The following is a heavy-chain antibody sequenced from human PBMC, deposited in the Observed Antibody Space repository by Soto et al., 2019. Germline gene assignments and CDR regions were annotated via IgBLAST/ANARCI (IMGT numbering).Heavy chain of an antibody. CDR2: SNAYNGNT. CDR3: ASDPVAATSFDY. J-gene: IGHJ4*02. D-gene: IGHD6-19*01. CDR1: GYTFTTYG. V-gene: IGHV1-18*01. Sequence: QVQLVQSGAEVKKPGASVKVSCKASGYTFTTYGISWVRQAPGQGLEWMGWSNAYNGNTNYAQKLQGRVTMTPDTSTSTAYIALRSLRFDDTAVYYCASDPVAATSFDYGGQGTLVTLSS.